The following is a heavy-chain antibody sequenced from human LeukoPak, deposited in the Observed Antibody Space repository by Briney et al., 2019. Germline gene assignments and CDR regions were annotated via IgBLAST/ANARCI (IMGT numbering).Heavy chain of an antibody. CDR2: ISGSGVNT. CDR1: GFTFSNYA. V-gene: IGHV3-23*01. D-gene: IGHD6-19*01. Sequence: GGSLRLSCAASGFTFSNYAMSWVRQAPGKGLEWVSGISGSGVNTYHADSVRGRFTISRDNSKNTMYLQMNSLRAEDTAVFYCAKAGPAIAVAGTNRGDAFDIWGQGTMVTVSS. CDR3: AKAGPAIAVAGTNRGDAFDI. J-gene: IGHJ3*02.